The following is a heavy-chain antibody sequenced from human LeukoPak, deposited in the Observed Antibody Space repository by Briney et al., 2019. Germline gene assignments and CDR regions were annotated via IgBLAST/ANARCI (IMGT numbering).Heavy chain of an antibody. CDR3: AKGLSWIHLTLDY. J-gene: IGHJ4*02. Sequence: GGSLRLSCAASGFTFSNYAMSLVRQAPGKGLEWVSVISGTGGTTYYADCVRRRFHISRDDHKNTVYLQMNSLRAEDTAVYHCAKGLSWIHLTLDYWGQGTLVTVSS. D-gene: IGHD5-18*01. V-gene: IGHV3-23*01. CDR2: ISGTGGTT. CDR1: GFTFSNYA.